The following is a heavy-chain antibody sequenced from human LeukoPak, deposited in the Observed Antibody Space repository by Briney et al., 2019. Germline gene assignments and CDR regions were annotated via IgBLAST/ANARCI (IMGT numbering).Heavy chain of an antibody. J-gene: IGHJ4*02. V-gene: IGHV1-69*13. Sequence: GASVKVSCKASGDTFSSYDISWVRQAPGKGLDWIGGITPIFGTPNYAQKFQGRVTITADESTRTAYMELRSLRSEDTAVYYCARDNRAYCGGDCYTIDYWGQGTLVTVSS. CDR2: ITPIFGTP. D-gene: IGHD2-21*02. CDR3: ARDNRAYCGGDCYTIDY. CDR1: GDTFSSYD.